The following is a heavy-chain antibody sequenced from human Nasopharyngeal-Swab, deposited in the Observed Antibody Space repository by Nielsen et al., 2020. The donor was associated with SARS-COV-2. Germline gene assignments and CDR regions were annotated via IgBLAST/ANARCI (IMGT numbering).Heavy chain of an antibody. Sequence: SGPTLVKPTQTLTLTCTFAGFSLSTSAMWVSWIRQPPGKALEWLARIDWDDDKYYSTSLKTRLTISKDTSKIQVVLTLTNMYPVDTATYYCARNINDYGDYHGVLDIWGQGTMVTVSS. CDR1: GFSLSTSAMW. CDR3: ARNINDYGDYHGVLDI. J-gene: IGHJ3*02. V-gene: IGHV2-70*11. CDR2: IDWDDDK. D-gene: IGHD4-17*01.